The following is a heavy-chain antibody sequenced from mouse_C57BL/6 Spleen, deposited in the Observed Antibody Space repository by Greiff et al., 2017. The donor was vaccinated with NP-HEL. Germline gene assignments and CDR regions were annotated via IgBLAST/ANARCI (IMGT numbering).Heavy chain of an antibody. J-gene: IGHJ3*01. D-gene: IGHD3-2*02. CDR3: TSSGYVRWFAY. V-gene: IGHV5-9-1*02. Sequence: EVWLVESGEALVKPGGSLKLPCPASGFTFIGFPMSWVRQRRGKRLEWVGYISGGGDCINYADTVKGRFTISRDNARNTLYLQMSSLKSEDTAMYYCTSSGYVRWFAYWGQGTLVTVSA. CDR2: ISGGGDCI. CDR1: GFTFIGFP.